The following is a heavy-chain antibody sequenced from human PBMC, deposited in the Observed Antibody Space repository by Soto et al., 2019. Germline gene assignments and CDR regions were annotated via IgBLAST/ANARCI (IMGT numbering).Heavy chain of an antibody. CDR1: ADSITSYY. D-gene: IGHD1-26*01. CDR3: ARCFSGNYPSRPEEQYCFDS. CDR2: IYYSGYT. V-gene: IGHV4-59*01. Sequence: PSETLSLTCTVSADSITSYYWSWIRQPPGKVREWIGYIYYSGYTSYNPSLASRVNISVDTSKNQFSLKLSSVSAEDTAVYYCARCFSGNYPSRPEEQYCFDSWGQGTMVTVSS. J-gene: IGHJ4*02.